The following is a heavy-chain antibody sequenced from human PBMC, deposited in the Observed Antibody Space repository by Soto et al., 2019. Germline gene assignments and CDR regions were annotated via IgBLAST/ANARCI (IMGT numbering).Heavy chain of an antibody. J-gene: IGHJ4*02. CDR1: GSTFTNSY. CDR3: ARNLAAGDY. D-gene: IGHD6-13*01. Sequence: QVQLVQSGAEVKKPGASVKVSCKASGSTFTNSYIHWVRQAPGQGLEWMALLNPNGGSTNYAQNFQGRVTVTRDTSTSTVYMELTSLTSEDTAVYYCARNLAAGDYWGQGTLVTVSS. V-gene: IGHV1-46*01. CDR2: LNPNGGST.